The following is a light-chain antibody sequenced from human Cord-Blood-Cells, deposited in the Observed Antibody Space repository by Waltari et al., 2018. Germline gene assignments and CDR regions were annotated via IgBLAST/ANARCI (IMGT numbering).Light chain of an antibody. CDR3: QQSYSTPPIT. V-gene: IGKV1-39*01. CDR2: AAS. CDR1: QSISSY. Sequence: DIQMTQSPSSLSASVGDRVTITCRASQSISSYLNWYQQKPGKAPKLLIYAASSLQSAVPSRFSGSGSGTDFTLTISSLQPEDFATYYCQQSYSTPPITFGQGTRLEIK. J-gene: IGKJ5*01.